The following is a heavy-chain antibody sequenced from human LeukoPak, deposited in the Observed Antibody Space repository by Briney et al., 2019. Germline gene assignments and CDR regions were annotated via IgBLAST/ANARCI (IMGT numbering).Heavy chain of an antibody. CDR2: ISAYNGNT. Sequence: ASVKVSCKASGYTFTSYAFRWVRQAPGQGLEWMGWISAYNGNTNYAQKLQGRVTMTTDTSTSTAYMELRSLRSDDTAVYYCARDWSGSEDYWGQGTLVTVSS. CDR1: GYTFTSYA. CDR3: ARDWSGSEDY. V-gene: IGHV1-18*01. D-gene: IGHD1-26*01. J-gene: IGHJ4*02.